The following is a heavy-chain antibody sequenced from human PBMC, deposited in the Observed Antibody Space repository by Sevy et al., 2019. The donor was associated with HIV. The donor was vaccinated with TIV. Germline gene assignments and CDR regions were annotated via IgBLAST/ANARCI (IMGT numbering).Heavy chain of an antibody. D-gene: IGHD2-15*01. CDR2: IRYDGSNK. J-gene: IGHJ6*02. Sequence: GGSLRLSCAASGFTFSSYGMHWVRQAPGKGLEWVAFIRYDGSNKYYADSVKGRFTISRDNSKNTLYLQMNSLTAEDTAVYYCAKRDYCSGGSCYIFSYYYYYYGMDVWGQGTTVTVSS. CDR3: AKRDYCSGGSCYIFSYYYYYYGMDV. CDR1: GFTFSSYG. V-gene: IGHV3-30*02.